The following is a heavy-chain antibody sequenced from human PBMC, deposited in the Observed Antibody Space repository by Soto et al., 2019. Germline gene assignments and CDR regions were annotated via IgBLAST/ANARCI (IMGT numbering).Heavy chain of an antibody. CDR1: GFTFSDYY. J-gene: IGHJ4*02. V-gene: IGHV3-11*01. Sequence: GGSLRLSCAASGFTFSDYYMTGIRQAPGKGLEWVSYISSSGNSIYYADSVRGRFTVSRDNAKNSLFLQMNSLRAEDTAVYYCARRAAAGRSFDYWGLGTLVTVSS. CDR3: ARRAAAGRSFDY. CDR2: ISSSGNSI. D-gene: IGHD6-13*01.